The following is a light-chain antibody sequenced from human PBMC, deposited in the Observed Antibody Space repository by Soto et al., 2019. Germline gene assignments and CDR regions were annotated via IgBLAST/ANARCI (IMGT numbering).Light chain of an antibody. J-gene: IGKJ1*01. V-gene: IGKV1-6*01. CDR2: AAS. Sequence: AIQMTQSPSSLSASVGDRVTITCRASQGIRDDLSWYQQRPGTAPKLLIYAASSLRSGVPSRFSGSGSGTDFTLTISSLQPEDFATYYCLQDYIYPWTFGQGTKVDIK. CDR3: LQDYIYPWT. CDR1: QGIRDD.